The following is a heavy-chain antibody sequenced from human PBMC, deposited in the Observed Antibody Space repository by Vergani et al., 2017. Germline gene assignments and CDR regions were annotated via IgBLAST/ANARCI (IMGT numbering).Heavy chain of an antibody. V-gene: IGHV4-61*02. CDR3: ARSHSSSSFGY. D-gene: IGHD6-6*01. CDR2: IYTSGST. Sequence: QVQLQESGPGLVKPSQTLSLTCTVSGGSISSGSYYWSWIRQPAGKGLEWIGRIYTSGSTNYNPSLKSRVTISVDTSKNQFSLKLSSVTAADTAVYYCARSHSSSSFGYWGQGTLVTVSS. CDR1: GGSISSGSYY. J-gene: IGHJ4*02.